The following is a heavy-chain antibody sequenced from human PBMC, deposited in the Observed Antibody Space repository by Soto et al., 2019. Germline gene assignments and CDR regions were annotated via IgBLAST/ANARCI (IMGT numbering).Heavy chain of an antibody. CDR2: ISYDGSNK. CDR1: GFTFSSYA. D-gene: IGHD5-12*01. Sequence: GGSLRLSCAASGFTFSSYAMHWVRQAPGKGLEWVAVISYDGSNKYYADSVKGRFTISRDNSKNTLYLQMNSLRAEDTAVYYCAGATRDGYNVDAFDIWGQGTMVTVSS. J-gene: IGHJ3*02. V-gene: IGHV3-30-3*01. CDR3: AGATRDGYNVDAFDI.